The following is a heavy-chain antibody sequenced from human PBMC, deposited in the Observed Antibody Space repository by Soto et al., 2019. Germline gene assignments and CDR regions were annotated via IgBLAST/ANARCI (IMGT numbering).Heavy chain of an antibody. D-gene: IGHD3-3*01. J-gene: IGHJ5*02. Sequence: QVQLVQSGAEVKKPGSSVKVSCRASGGTFSSYAISWVRQAPGQGLEWMGGIIPIFGTANYAQKFQGRVTITADESTSTAYMEMTILRSEDTAVYYCARDSSARVYFGVVIDWFDPWGQGTLVTVSS. CDR2: IIPIFGTA. CDR1: GGTFSSYA. CDR3: ARDSSARVYFGVVIDWFDP. V-gene: IGHV1-69*01.